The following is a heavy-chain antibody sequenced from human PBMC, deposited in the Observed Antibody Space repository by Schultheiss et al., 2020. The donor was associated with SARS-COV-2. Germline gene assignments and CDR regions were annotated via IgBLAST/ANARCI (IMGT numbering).Heavy chain of an antibody. J-gene: IGHJ5*02. CDR1: GGSISSGGYY. D-gene: IGHD2-15*01. V-gene: IGHV4-31*03. Sequence: SQTLSLTCTVSGGSISSGGYYWSWIRQHPGKGLEWVGFIHKSGSTYYNPSLKSRVTISVDTSKNQFSLKLSSVAAADTAVYYCARDNSVVWLDPWGQGTLVTVSS. CDR3: ARDNSVVWLDP. CDR2: IHKSGST.